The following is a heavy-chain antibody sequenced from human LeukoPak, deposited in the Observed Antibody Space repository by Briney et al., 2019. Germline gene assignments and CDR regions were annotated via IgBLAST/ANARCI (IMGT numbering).Heavy chain of an antibody. CDR3: ARDLSPYGSGFDI. J-gene: IGHJ3*02. D-gene: IGHD3-10*01. CDR1: GFTFSNYA. V-gene: IGHV3-7*01. CDR2: IKQDGSEK. Sequence: PGGSLRLSCAASGFTFSNYAMSWVRQAPGKGLEWVANIKQDGSEKYYVDSVKGRFTISRDNAKNSLYLQMNSLRAEDTAVYYCARDLSPYGSGFDIWGQGTMVTVSS.